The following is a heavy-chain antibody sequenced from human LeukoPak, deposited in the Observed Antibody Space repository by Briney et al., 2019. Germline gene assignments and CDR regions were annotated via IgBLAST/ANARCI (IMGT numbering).Heavy chain of an antibody. Sequence: SQTLSLTCAISGDSVSSNSAAWNWIRQSPSRGLEWLGRTYYRSKWYNDYAVSVKSRITINPDTSKNQFSLQLNSVTPEDTAVYYCARGYYDSSGYYYYYYYGMDVWGQGTTVTVSS. D-gene: IGHD3-22*01. CDR3: ARGYYDSSGYYYYYYYGMDV. CDR1: GDSVSSNSAA. CDR2: TYYRSKWYN. J-gene: IGHJ6*02. V-gene: IGHV6-1*01.